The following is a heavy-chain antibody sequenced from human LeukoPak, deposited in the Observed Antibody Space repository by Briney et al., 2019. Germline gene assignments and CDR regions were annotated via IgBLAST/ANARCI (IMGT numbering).Heavy chain of an antibody. J-gene: IGHJ4*02. CDR1: GYSFTSYW. CDR3: ARRVNYDSNGYYYFDY. V-gene: IGHV5-51*01. CDR2: IYPGDSDT. Sequence: GESLKISCKGSGYSFTSYWIGWVRQMPGKGLEWMGIIYPGDSDTRYSPSFQGQVTISADKSISTAYLQWSSLKASDTAMYYCARRVNYDSNGYYYFDYWGQGTLVTVSS. D-gene: IGHD3-22*01.